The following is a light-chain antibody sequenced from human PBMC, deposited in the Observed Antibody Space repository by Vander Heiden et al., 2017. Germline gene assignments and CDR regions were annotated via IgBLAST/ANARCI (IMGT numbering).Light chain of an antibody. Sequence: EMVLTQSPAPLSVSPGERATLSCRASQSVSSNVARCQQKPGQAPRLLIYGASTRDAGIPAGFSGSGSGTEFTLTIRSLQSEDFAVYYCQQYNNWPPNTFGQGTKLEIK. CDR3: QQYNNWPPNT. CDR1: QSVSSN. J-gene: IGKJ2*01. V-gene: IGKV3-15*01. CDR2: GAS.